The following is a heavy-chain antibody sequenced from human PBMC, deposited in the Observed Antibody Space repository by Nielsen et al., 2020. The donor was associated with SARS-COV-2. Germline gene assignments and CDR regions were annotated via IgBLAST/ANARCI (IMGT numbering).Heavy chain of an antibody. V-gene: IGHV7-4-1*02. D-gene: IGHD3-22*01. CDR2: INTNTGNP. CDR3: ARVYYYDSSGPYYFDY. Sequence: VRQMPGKGLEWMGWINTNTGNPTYAQGFTGRFVFSLDTSVSTAYLQISSLKAEDTAVYYCARVYYYDSSGPYYFDYWGQGTLVTVSS. J-gene: IGHJ4*02.